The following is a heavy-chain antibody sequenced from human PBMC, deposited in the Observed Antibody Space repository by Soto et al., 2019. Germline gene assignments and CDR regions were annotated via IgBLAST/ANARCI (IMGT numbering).Heavy chain of an antibody. CDR2: INPNSGGT. CDR3: ARAPQDYGDYNWFDP. D-gene: IGHD4-17*01. V-gene: IGHV1-2*04. CDR1: GYTFTGYY. J-gene: IGHJ5*02. Sequence: GASVKVSCKASGYTFTGYYMHWVRQAPGQGLEWMGWINPNSGGTNYAQKFQGWVTMTRDTSISTAYMELSRLRSDDTAVCYCARAPQDYGDYNWFDPWGQGTLVTVSS.